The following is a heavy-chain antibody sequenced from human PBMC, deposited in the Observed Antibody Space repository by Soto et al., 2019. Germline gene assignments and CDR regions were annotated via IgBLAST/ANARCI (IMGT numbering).Heavy chain of an antibody. CDR2: ISAYNGNT. V-gene: IGHV1-18*01. J-gene: IGHJ4*02. Sequence: QVQLVQSGAEVKKTGASVKVSCKASGYTFTSYGISWVRQAPGQGLEWMGLISAYNGNTNYAQKLQGRVTMTTDTATSTAYMELRSLRSDDTAVYYFSLAASSGWLDFDYWGQGTLVTVSS. CDR1: GYTFTSYG. CDR3: SLAASSGWLDFDY. D-gene: IGHD6-19*01.